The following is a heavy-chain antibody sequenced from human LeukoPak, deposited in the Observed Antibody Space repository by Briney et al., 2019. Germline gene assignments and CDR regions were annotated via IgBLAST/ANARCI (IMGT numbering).Heavy chain of an antibody. CDR3: ARAIPIFGVVNHYYYGMDV. D-gene: IGHD3-3*01. J-gene: IGHJ6*02. CDR1: RGTFSSYA. CDR2: IIPIFGTA. V-gene: IGHV1-69*13. Sequence: SVKVSCKASRGTFSSYAISWVRQAPGQGLEWMGGIIPIFGTANYAQKFQGRVTITADESTSTAYMELSSLRSEDTAVYYCARAIPIFGVVNHYYYGMDVWGQGTTVTVSS.